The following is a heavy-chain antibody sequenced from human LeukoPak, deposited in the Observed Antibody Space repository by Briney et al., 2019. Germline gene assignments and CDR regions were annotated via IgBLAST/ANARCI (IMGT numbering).Heavy chain of an antibody. CDR3: AKGPPDV. J-gene: IGHJ6*02. Sequence: PGRSLRLSRAASGFTFSSYGMHWVRQAPGKGLEWVAVISYDGSNKYYADSVKGRFTISRDNSKNTLYLQMNSLRAEDTAVYYCAKGPPDVWGQGTTVTVSS. CDR2: ISYDGSNK. CDR1: GFTFSSYG. V-gene: IGHV3-30*18.